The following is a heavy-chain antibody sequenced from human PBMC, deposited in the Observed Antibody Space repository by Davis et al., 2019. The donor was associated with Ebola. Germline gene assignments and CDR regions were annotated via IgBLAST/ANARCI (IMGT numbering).Heavy chain of an antibody. CDR1: GFTFSTYW. V-gene: IGHV3-7*03. Sequence: GESLKISCAASGFTFSTYWMTWVRQAPGKGLEWVANIKLDGSEIHYMDSVKGRFTISRDNSKNTLYLQMNSLRAEDTAVYYCARDKLGLNGMDVWGKGTTVTVSS. D-gene: IGHD3-16*01. CDR3: ARDKLGLNGMDV. CDR2: IKLDGSEI. J-gene: IGHJ6*04.